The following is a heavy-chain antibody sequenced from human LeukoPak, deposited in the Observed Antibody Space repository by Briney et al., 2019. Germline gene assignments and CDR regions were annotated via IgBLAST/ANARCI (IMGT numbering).Heavy chain of an antibody. J-gene: IGHJ4*02. V-gene: IGHV3-48*04. Sequence: GGSLRLSCAASGFTFSTYSMNWVRQAPGKGLEWVSYISSSSNTIYYADSVKGRFTISRDNAKNSLFLQMNSLRAEDTAVYYCARDPRFRSYDILTGYSHWGQGTLVTVSS. D-gene: IGHD3-9*01. CDR3: ARDPRFRSYDILTGYSH. CDR2: ISSSSNTI. CDR1: GFTFSTYS.